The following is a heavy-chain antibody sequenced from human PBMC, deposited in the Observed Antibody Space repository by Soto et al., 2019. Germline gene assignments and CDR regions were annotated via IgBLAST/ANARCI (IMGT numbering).Heavy chain of an antibody. J-gene: IGHJ4*01. CDR3: WLVKDY. V-gene: IGHV3-23*01. CDR2: VSIGGST. Sequence: DVQLLESGGGLVQPEGSLRLSCAASGFTFSSYAMGWVRQGPGKGLEWVAVVSIGGSTHYADSVRGRFTISRDNSKNTFPLPPNSRTTSESTAALGWLVKDY. D-gene: IGHD6-19*01. CDR1: GFTFSSYA.